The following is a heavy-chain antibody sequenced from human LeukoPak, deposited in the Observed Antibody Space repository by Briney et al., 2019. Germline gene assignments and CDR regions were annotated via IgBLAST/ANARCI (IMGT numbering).Heavy chain of an antibody. Sequence: PSQTLSLTCTVSGGSISSGSYYWSWIRQPAGKGLEWIGRIYTSGSTNYNPSLKSRVTISVDTSKNQFSLKLSSVTAADTAMYYCARVRKSPYYYDSSGYFDYWGQGTLVTVSS. CDR3: ARVRKSPYYYDSSGYFDY. CDR1: GGSISSGSYY. D-gene: IGHD3-22*01. V-gene: IGHV4-61*02. CDR2: IYTSGST. J-gene: IGHJ4*02.